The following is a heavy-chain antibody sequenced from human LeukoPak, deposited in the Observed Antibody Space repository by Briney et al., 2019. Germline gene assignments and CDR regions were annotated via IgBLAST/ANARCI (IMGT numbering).Heavy chain of an antibody. J-gene: IGHJ5*02. CDR1: GYTLTELS. V-gene: IGHV1-24*01. Sequence: ASVKVSCKVSGYTLTELSMHWVRQAPGKGLEWMGGFDPEDGETIYAQKFQGRVTMTEDTSTDTAYMELSSLRSEDTAVYYCATACGGSCYYNWFDPWGQGTLVTVSS. CDR3: ATACGGSCYYNWFDP. D-gene: IGHD2-15*01. CDR2: FDPEDGET.